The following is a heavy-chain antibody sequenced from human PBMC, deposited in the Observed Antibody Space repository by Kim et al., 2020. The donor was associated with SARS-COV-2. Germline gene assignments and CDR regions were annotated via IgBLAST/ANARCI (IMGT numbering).Heavy chain of an antibody. J-gene: IGHJ5*02. D-gene: IGHD6-13*01. Sequence: SLKSRVTISVDKSKNQFSLKLSAVTAADTAVYYWARDLGSSSSWHNWFDPWGQGTLVTVSS. CDR3: ARDLGSSSSWHNWFDP. V-gene: IGHV4-4*02.